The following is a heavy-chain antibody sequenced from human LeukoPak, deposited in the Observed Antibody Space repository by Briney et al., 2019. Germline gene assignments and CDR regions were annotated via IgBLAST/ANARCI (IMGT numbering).Heavy chain of an antibody. CDR2: ISGSGGST. CDR3: AKDPYYYYDSSGYHYYFDY. D-gene: IGHD3-22*01. V-gene: IGHV3-23*01. Sequence: GGSLRLSCAPSGFTFSSYAMSWVRQAPGKGLEWVSAISGSGGSTYYADSVKGRFTISRDNSKNTLYLQMNSLRAEDTAVYYCAKDPYYYYDSSGYHYYFDYWGQGTLVTVSS. J-gene: IGHJ4*02. CDR1: GFTFSSYA.